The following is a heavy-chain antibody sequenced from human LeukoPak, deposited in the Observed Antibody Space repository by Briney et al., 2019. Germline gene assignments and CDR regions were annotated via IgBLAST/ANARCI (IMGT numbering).Heavy chain of an antibody. CDR2: IYYSGST. J-gene: IGHJ4*02. Sequence: SETLSLTCTVSGGSISSGGYYWSWIRQPPGKGLEWIGYIYYSGSTYYNPSLKSRVTISVDRSKNQFSLKLSSVTAADTAVYYCVKYAAANGYFDYWGQGTLVTVSS. CDR1: GGSISSGGYY. V-gene: IGHV4-30-2*01. D-gene: IGHD6-13*01. CDR3: VKYAAANGYFDY.